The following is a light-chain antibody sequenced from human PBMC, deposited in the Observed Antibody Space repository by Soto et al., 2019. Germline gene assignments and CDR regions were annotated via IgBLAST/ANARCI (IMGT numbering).Light chain of an antibody. CDR2: SNN. Sequence: QSVLTQPPSASGTPGQRVTISCSGSSSNIGSNTVNWYQQLPGTAPTLLIYSNNQRPSGVPDRFSGSKSGTSASLAVNGLQSGDEADYYCAAWDDSLNGPLFGGGTMVTVL. CDR3: AAWDDSLNGPL. CDR1: SSNIGSNT. V-gene: IGLV1-44*01. J-gene: IGLJ3*02.